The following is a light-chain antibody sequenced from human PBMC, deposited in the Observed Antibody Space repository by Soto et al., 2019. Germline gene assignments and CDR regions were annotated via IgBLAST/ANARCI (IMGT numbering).Light chain of an antibody. J-gene: IGKJ5*01. CDR1: QGVTTN. Sequence: EIIMTQSPGTLSVSPGERATLSCRAAQGVTTNFAWYQQKSGQSPRLLIYDVSNRATGVPARFSGSGSETDFTLTISGLRSEDSEVYFCQQYNNWPFSFGQGTRLEIK. CDR2: DVS. CDR3: QQYNNWPFS. V-gene: IGKV3-15*01.